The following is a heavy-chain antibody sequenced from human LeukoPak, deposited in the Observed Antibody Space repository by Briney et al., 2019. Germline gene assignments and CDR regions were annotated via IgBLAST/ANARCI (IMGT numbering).Heavy chain of an antibody. CDR2: ISGGGDIT. V-gene: IGHV3-23*01. Sequence: GGSLRLSCAASGFNFANHAMSWVRQTPGKGLEWVSAISGGGDITYYADSVTGRFTISRDNSKDTPFLQMHSLRPGDTAVYYCVREDTPATANYWGQGTLVTISS. J-gene: IGHJ4*02. CDR1: GFNFANHA. CDR3: VREDTPATANY. D-gene: IGHD2-21*02.